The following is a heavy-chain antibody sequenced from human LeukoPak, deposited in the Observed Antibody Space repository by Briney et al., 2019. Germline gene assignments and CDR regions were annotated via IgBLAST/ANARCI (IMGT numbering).Heavy chain of an antibody. Sequence: GGSLRLSCIASGFIFNTHQMSWIRQAPGNGLEWISYISPSSNTVKYADSVKGRFTIFRDNAKNSLFLQMNSLRADDTAVYYCAREVVIFPDYYYYGMDVWGQGTTVTVSS. CDR1: GFIFNTHQ. CDR3: AREVVIFPDYYYYGMDV. J-gene: IGHJ6*02. D-gene: IGHD2/OR15-2a*01. CDR2: ISPSSNTV. V-gene: IGHV3-48*04.